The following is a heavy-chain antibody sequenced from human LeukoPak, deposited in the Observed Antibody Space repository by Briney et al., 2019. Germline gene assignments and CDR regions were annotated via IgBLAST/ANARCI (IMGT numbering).Heavy chain of an antibody. V-gene: IGHV3-23*01. Sequence: PGGSLRLSCAASGFTFSSYSMNWIRQAPGKGLEWVSGISGSGTYTYYADSVKGRFTISRDNSKNTLYLQMNSLRAEDTAVYYCAKRIPVTGVYYFDSWGQGTLVTVSS. D-gene: IGHD6-19*01. CDR2: ISGSGTYT. CDR1: GFTFSSYS. CDR3: AKRIPVTGVYYFDS. J-gene: IGHJ4*02.